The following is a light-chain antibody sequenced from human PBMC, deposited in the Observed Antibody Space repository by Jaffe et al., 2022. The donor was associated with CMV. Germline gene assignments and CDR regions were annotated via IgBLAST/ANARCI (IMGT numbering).Light chain of an antibody. V-gene: IGKV3-20*01. CDR1: QSVSSSH. CDR3: QQYDTAPLT. J-gene: IGKJ4*01. Sequence: EIVLTQSPGTLSLSPGERATLSCRASQSVSSSHLAWFQQKPGQAPRFLIYAASYRATGIPDRFSGSGSGTEFTLTISRLEPEDFAVYYCQQYDTAPLTFGGGTTVEIK. CDR2: AAS.